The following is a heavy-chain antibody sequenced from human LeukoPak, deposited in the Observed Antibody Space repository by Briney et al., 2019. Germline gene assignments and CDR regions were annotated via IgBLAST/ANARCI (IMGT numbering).Heavy chain of an antibody. V-gene: IGHV4-59*01. CDR3: ARGSIAARLGNYYFDY. D-gene: IGHD6-6*01. Sequence: PSGALPLTCPGTHCTISSYSWHGLRPPRARGLEGMGDIYYSGSTNYNPSLKSRVTISVDTSKNQFSLKLSSVTAADTAVYYCARGSIAARLGNYYFDYWGQGTLVTVSS. CDR2: IYYSGST. CDR1: HCTISSYS. J-gene: IGHJ4*02.